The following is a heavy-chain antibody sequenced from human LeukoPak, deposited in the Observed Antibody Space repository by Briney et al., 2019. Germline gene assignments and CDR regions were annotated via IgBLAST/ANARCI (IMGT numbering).Heavy chain of an antibody. D-gene: IGHD3-10*01. CDR3: ARVATIGRVPLDALDS. V-gene: IGHV3-48*03. CDR2: ISRGGSTR. CDR1: GFTFSACE. Sequence: GGSLRLSCAISGFTFSACELTWVRQAPGKGLEWVSYISRGGSTRYYADSVRGRFTISRDNDKNSLYFQVNSLRAEDTAVYYCARVATIGRVPLDALDSWGQG. J-gene: IGHJ3*02.